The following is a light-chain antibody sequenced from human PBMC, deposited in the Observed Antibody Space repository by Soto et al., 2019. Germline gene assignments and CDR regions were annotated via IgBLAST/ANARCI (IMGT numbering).Light chain of an antibody. V-gene: IGKV3-15*01. CDR1: QSVSSN. CDR2: GAS. CDR3: QQYNNWPPPYT. Sequence: EIVMTQSPATLSVSPGERATLSCRASQSVSSNLAWYQQKPGQAPRLLIYGASTRATGIPARFSGSGSGTEFTLTISSLQSEDFAVYYCQQYNNWPPPYTFGQRTKLEIK. J-gene: IGKJ2*01.